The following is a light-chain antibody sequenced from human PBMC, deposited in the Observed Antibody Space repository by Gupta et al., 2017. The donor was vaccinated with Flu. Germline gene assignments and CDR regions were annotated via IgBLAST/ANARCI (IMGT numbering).Light chain of an antibody. V-gene: IGLV2-14*01. CDR2: EVT. J-gene: IGLJ1*01. CDR1: SNDVGGYNF. Sequence: ITISSTGSSNDVGGYNFVSWYQQHPGKAPKFIIYEVTNRPSGVSDRFSGSKSGNTASLFISGLQGEDEADYYCCSYRSGSTPVFGTGTKVTVL. CDR3: CSYRSGSTPV.